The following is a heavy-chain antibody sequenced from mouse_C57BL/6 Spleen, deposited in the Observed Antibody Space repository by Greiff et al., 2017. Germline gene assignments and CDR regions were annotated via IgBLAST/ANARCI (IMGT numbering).Heavy chain of an antibody. CDR2: INPYNGGT. Sequence: EVQLQQSGPVLVKPGASVTMSCKASGYTFTDYYMNWVKQSHGKSLEWIGFINPYNGGTSYNQKFKGKATLTVDKSSSTAYMELNSLTSEDAAVYYCARASEYGMDYWGQGTSVTVSS. CDR1: GYTFTDYY. J-gene: IGHJ4*01. D-gene: IGHD5-1*01. CDR3: ARASEYGMDY. V-gene: IGHV1-19*01.